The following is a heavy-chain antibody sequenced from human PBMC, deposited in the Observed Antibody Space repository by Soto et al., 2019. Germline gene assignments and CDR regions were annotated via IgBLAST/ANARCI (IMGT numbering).Heavy chain of an antibody. V-gene: IGHV3-23*01. Sequence: PGGSLRLSCAASGFTFSSYAMSWVRQAPGKGLEWVSAISGSGGSTYYADSVKGRFTISRDNSKNTLYLQMNSLRAEDTAVYYCAKVVNYDFWSGYYTPNWFDPWGQGTLVTVSS. J-gene: IGHJ5*02. D-gene: IGHD3-3*01. CDR3: AKVVNYDFWSGYYTPNWFDP. CDR2: ISGSGGST. CDR1: GFTFSSYA.